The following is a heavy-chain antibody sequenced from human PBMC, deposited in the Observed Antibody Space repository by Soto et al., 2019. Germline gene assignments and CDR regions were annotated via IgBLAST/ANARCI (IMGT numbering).Heavy chain of an antibody. V-gene: IGHV4-39*01. D-gene: IGHD3-22*01. CDR2: MYYSGST. Sequence: SETLSLTCTVSGDSINSRGYYWAWIRQPPGKGLEWIGSMYYSGSTDYNPSLKSRVTISVDTSRIHFSLKLISVTAADMAVYYCARQPYDTSDYFDYWGQGTLVTVSS. J-gene: IGHJ4*02. CDR1: GDSINSRGYY. CDR3: ARQPYDTSDYFDY.